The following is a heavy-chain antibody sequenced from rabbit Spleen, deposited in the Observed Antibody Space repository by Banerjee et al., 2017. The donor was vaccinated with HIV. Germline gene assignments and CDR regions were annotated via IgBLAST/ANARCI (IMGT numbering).Heavy chain of an antibody. CDR3: ARDLTGIIGWNFYL. CDR1: GFSFSSSDY. J-gene: IGHJ4*01. CDR2: INIVTGKS. V-gene: IGHV1S40*01. D-gene: IGHD1-1*01. Sequence: QSLEESGGGLVQPEGSLALTCKASGFSFSSSDYICWVRQAPGKGLEWIACINIVTGKSVYASWATGRFTFSRTSSTTVTLQMTSLTAADTAAYFCARDLTGIIGWNFYLWGPGTLVTVS.